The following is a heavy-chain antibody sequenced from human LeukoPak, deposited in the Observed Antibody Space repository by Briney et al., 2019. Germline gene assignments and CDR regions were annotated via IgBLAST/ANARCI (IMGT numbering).Heavy chain of an antibody. CDR1: GFTFYEYA. CDR2: ISYSSGSI. Sequence: GGSLRLSCAASGFTFYEYAMHWVRQAPGKGLEWVSGISYSSGSIGYVDSVKGRFTISRDNAKNSLYLQMNSLRAEDTALYYCAKDRGGSSQLGDAFDVWGQGTMVSVSS. V-gene: IGHV3-9*01. CDR3: AKDRGGSSQLGDAFDV. J-gene: IGHJ3*01. D-gene: IGHD2-15*01.